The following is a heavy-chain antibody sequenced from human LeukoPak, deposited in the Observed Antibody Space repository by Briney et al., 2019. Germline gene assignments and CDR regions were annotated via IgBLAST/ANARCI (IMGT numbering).Heavy chain of an antibody. V-gene: IGHV4-38-2*02. CDR3: ARDTGSLSFDY. CDR1: GYSISSGYY. J-gene: IGHJ4*02. CDR2: IYHSGNT. D-gene: IGHD2-21*01. Sequence: PSETLSLTCTVSGYSISSGYYWGWIRQPPGKGLEWIGSIYHSGNTNYNPSLKSRVTISVDTSKNQFSLKLSSVTAADTAVYYCARDTGSLSFDYWGQGTLVTVSS.